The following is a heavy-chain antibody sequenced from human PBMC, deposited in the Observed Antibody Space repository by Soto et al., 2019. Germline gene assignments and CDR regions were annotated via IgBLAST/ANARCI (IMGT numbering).Heavy chain of an antibody. CDR3: ARDRSMYYGMDV. Sequence: QVKLVQSGGEVKKPGASVKVSCKATGYTFTSFGISWVRQAPGQGLEWMGWISAYNGNTNYAQKLQGRVTMTTDTSTSAAYMERRRLTSVDTAVYYCARDRSMYYGMDVWGQGTTFTVSS. V-gene: IGHV1-18*01. D-gene: IGHD2-8*01. CDR1: GYTFTSFG. J-gene: IGHJ6*02. CDR2: ISAYNGNT.